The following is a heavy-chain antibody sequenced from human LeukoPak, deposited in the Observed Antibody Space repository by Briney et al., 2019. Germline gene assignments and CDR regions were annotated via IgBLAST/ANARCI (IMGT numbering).Heavy chain of an antibody. V-gene: IGHV4-39*01. D-gene: IGHD3-10*01. CDR2: INYSGST. CDR3: ARCVVYGSGKYYFDY. Sequence: SSETLSLTCTVSGGSVSSTTYFWSWIRQPPGKGLEWIASINYSGSTYYNPSLKSRVTISVDTSENQFSLKLSSVTAADTAVYYCARCVVYGSGKYYFDYWGQGTLVTVSS. J-gene: IGHJ4*02. CDR1: GGSVSSTTYF.